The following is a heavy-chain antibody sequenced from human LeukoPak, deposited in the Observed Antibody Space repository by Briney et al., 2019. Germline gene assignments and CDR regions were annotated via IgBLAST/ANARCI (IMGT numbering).Heavy chain of an antibody. J-gene: IGHJ4*02. D-gene: IGHD5-18*01. CDR3: AKDFSLRGYTCLIDY. CDR1: GFTFSAYA. Sequence: GGSLRLSCAASGFTFSAYAMNWVRQTPGKGLEWVSAISGSGGSTYYADSVKGRFTISRDNSKNTLYLQMNSLRAEDTAVYYCAKDFSLRGYTCLIDYWGQGTLVTVSS. V-gene: IGHV3-23*01. CDR2: ISGSGGST.